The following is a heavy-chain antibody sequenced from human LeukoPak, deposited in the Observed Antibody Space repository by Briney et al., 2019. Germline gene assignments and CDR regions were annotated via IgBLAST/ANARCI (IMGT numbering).Heavy chain of an antibody. D-gene: IGHD6-19*01. CDR1: GFTFSSYA. Sequence: GGSLRLSCAASGFTFSSYAMSWVRQAPGKGLEWVGRIKSKTDGGTTDYAAPVKGRFTISRDDSKNTLYLQMNSLKTEDTAVYYCTTDPFGESQWLVPVGYWGQGTLVTVSS. V-gene: IGHV3-15*01. J-gene: IGHJ4*02. CDR3: TTDPFGESQWLVPVGY. CDR2: IKSKTDGGTT.